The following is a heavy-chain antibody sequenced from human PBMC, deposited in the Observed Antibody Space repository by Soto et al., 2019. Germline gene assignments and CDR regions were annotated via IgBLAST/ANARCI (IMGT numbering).Heavy chain of an antibody. J-gene: IGHJ6*03. CDR3: ARDHLLGIAAAEHYYYYYMDV. V-gene: IGHV1-46*03. D-gene: IGHD6-13*01. Sequence: QVQLVQSGAEVKKPGASVKVSCKASGYTFTSYYMHWVRQAPGQGLEWMGIINPSGGSTSYAQKFQGRVTMTRDTSTSTVYMELSSLRSEDTAVYYCARDHLLGIAAAEHYYYYYMDVWGKGTTVTVSS. CDR2: INPSGGST. CDR1: GYTFTSYY.